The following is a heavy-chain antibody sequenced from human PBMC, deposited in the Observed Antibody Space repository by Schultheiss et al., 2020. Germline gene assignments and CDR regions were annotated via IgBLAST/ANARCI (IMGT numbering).Heavy chain of an antibody. CDR3: ARHSGGSKFDP. V-gene: IGHV4-59*08. J-gene: IGHJ5*02. Sequence: SETLSLTCTVSGGSISSYYWSWIRQPPGKGLEWIGYIYYNGNTNYNPSLKSRVTISVDTSKNQFSLKLSSMTAADTAVYYCARHSGGSKFDPWGQGTLVTVSS. D-gene: IGHD3-10*01. CDR2: IYYNGNT. CDR1: GGSISSYY.